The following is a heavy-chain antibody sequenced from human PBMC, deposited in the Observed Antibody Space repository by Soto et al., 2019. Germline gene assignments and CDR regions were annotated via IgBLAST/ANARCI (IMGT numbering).Heavy chain of an antibody. CDR1: GFSVSNNY. V-gene: IGHV3-53*01. CDR2: IYSGGST. CDR3: ARATRYFGSFDS. Sequence: EVQLVESGGGLIQPGGSLRLSCAASGFSVSNNYMTWVRQAPGKGLEWVSIIYSGGSTYYSESVKGRTTISRDTSKNIVFLQVNRLRAEDTAVYYCARATRYFGSFDSWGQGTLVTVSS. D-gene: IGHD3-16*01. J-gene: IGHJ4*02.